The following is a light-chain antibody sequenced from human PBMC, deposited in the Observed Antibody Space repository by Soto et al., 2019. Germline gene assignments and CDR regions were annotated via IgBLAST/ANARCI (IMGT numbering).Light chain of an antibody. CDR1: QSVSSTF. Sequence: EIVVTQSPGSLSLSPVERATLSCRASQSVSSTFFAWYQQRPGQAPRLLMYGASSRATGIPERFSGSGSGTDFTHTLSRLEHEDFAVYYCEQFDSSGTFGNGNQVAIK. J-gene: IGKJ1*01. CDR3: EQFDSSGT. V-gene: IGKV3-20*01. CDR2: GAS.